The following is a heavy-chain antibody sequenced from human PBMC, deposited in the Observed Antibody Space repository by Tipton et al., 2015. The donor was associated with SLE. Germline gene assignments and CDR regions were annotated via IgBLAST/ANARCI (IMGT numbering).Heavy chain of an antibody. D-gene: IGHD6-19*01. CDR1: GFIFRNYA. Sequence: SLRLSCAASGFIFRNYAMHWLRQAPGKGLEWVAVISDDGSNDLYADSMKGRFTISRDNSKNTLYLRMNSLRSEDTAVFYCARAGTSGWFVDFWGQGTLVTVSS. J-gene: IGHJ4*02. V-gene: IGHV3-30*04. CDR2: ISDDGSND. CDR3: ARAGTSGWFVDF.